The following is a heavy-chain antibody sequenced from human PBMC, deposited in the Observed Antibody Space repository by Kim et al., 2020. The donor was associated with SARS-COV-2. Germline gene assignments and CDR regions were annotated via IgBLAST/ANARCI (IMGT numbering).Heavy chain of an antibody. CDR3: SRVYYYYMDV. V-gene: IGHV3-49*03. Sequence: GGSLRLSCAASGFTFGDYPMSWLRQAPGKGLEWLGFIRSKPYGGTPEYAASVKGRFTISRDDSKSIAYLQMNSPETEDTAVYYCSRVYYYYMDVWGKGTT. J-gene: IGHJ6*03. CDR1: GFTFGDYP. CDR2: IRSKPYGGTP.